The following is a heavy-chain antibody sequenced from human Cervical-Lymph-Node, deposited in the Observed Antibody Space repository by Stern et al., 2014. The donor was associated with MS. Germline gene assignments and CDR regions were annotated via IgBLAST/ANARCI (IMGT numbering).Heavy chain of an antibody. CDR3: ARLGSGYDSSYLDF. D-gene: IGHD5-12*01. CDR1: GGTFSTYK. Sequence: KLEQSGSEAKKPGSSVKVSCKVSGGTFSTYKISWGRQAPGQGLEWMGPIIPIFGTADYAQKFQDRVTIIADESTSEVHMELISLRSDDTGVYYCARLGSGYDSSYLDFWGQGTLVTVSS. V-gene: IGHV1-69*01. CDR2: IIPIFGTA. J-gene: IGHJ4*02.